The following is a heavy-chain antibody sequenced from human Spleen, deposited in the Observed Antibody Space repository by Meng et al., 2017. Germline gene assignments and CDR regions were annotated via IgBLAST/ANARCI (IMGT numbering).Heavy chain of an antibody. CDR3: ARGPTTMAHDFDY. V-gene: IGHV4-34*01. CDR2: INHSGST. J-gene: IGHJ4*02. Sequence: QVQLQQSGAGLLKPSETLSLTCVVSGGSFSDYYWSWIRPTPGKGLEWIGEINHSGSTNYNPSLESRATISVDTSQNNLSLKLSSVTAADSAVYYCARGPTTMAHDFDYWGQGTLVTVSS. CDR1: GGSFSDYY. D-gene: IGHD4-11*01.